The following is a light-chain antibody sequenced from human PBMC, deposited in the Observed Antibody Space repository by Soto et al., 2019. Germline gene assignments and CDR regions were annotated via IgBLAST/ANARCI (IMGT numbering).Light chain of an antibody. J-gene: IGKJ2*01. CDR3: LQDYDFPYT. Sequence: DIQMTKSPSSVSASVGDRVTITCRASQAIDSWLAWYQQKPGEAPKLLIFTGSLLHSGVPPRFSGSGSGTDFTLTINDLQPEDVATYFCLQDYDFPYTFGQGTKVDIK. CDR1: QAIDSW. V-gene: IGKV1-12*01. CDR2: TGS.